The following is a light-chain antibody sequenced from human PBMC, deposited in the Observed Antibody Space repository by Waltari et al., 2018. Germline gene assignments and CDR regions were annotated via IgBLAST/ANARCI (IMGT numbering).Light chain of an antibody. V-gene: IGKV1-12*01. CDR1: QDISRW. J-gene: IGKJ4*01. CDR3: QQGNDFPLT. CDR2: DAS. Sequence: DIQMTQSPSSVSASVGDRVPITCRASQDISRWLAWYQKKAGKAPKFLIYDASTLQSGVPSRFSGSGSGTDFTLTISSLQPEDFATYYCQQGNDFPLTFGGGTKVEI.